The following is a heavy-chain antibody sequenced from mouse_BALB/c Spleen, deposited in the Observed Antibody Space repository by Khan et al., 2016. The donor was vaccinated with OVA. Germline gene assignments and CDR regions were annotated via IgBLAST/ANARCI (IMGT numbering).Heavy chain of an antibody. D-gene: IGHD2-3*01. Sequence: EVQLQESGPGLVKPSQSLSLTCTVTGYSITSDYAWNWIRQFPGNKLEWMGYISSSGSTNYNPALKSRISITRDTSKNQFFLQLNSVTTEDTATXYCARDGSRYNYAMDYWGQGTSVTVSS. CDR2: ISSSGST. V-gene: IGHV3-2*02. CDR3: ARDGSRYNYAMDY. CDR1: GYSITSDYA. J-gene: IGHJ4*01.